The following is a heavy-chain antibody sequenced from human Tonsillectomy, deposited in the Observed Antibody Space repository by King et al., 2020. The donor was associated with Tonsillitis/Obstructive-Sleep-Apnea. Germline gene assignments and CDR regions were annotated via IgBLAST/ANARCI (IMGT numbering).Heavy chain of an antibody. V-gene: IGHV3-7*03. D-gene: IGHD2-21*01. Sequence: VQLVESGGGLVQPGGSLRLSCAASGFTFSSYWMNWVRQAPGKGLEWVANIKQGGSEKYYVDSVKGRFTISRDNAKNSLYLQMNSLRGEDTAVYYCARGRNCGCDCGMDVWGQGTTGTVSS. CDR1: GFTFSSYW. CDR3: ARGRNCGCDCGMDV. CDR2: IKQGGSEK. J-gene: IGHJ6*02.